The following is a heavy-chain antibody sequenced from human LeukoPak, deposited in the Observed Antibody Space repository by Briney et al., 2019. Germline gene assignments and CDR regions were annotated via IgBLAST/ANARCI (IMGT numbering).Heavy chain of an antibody. CDR3: ASGGYYYDSSGYPNDAFDI. J-gene: IGHJ3*02. D-gene: IGHD3-22*01. CDR1: GGSISTSNYY. CDR2: IFYSGST. Sequence: SETLSLTCTVSGGSISTSNYYWGWIRQPPGKGLEWIGNIFYSGSTYYNPSLKSRVTISVDTSKNQFSLKLSSVTAADTAVYYCASGGYYYDSSGYPNDAFDIWGQGTMVTVSS. V-gene: IGHV4-39*07.